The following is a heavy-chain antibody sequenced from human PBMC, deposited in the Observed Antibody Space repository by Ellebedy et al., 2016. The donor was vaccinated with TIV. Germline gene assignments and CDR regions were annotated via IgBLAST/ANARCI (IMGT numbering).Heavy chain of an antibody. CDR2: INHRGST. CDR3: ARGRGGSYSIPFDY. V-gene: IGHV4-34*01. D-gene: IGHD1-26*01. CDR1: GGSFSVFY. J-gene: IGHJ4*02. Sequence: SETLSLXCGVYGGSFSVFYWTWIRQAPGKGLEWIGEINHRGSTNYNPSLKSQVTISVATSKNQFSLKLDSVTAADTAVYYCARGRGGSYSIPFDYWGQGTLVTVSS.